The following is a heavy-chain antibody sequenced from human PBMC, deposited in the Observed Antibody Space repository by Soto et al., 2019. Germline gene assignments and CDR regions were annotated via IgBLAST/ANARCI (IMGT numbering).Heavy chain of an antibody. D-gene: IGHD6-6*01. V-gene: IGHV3-23*01. CDR3: AKDLVLYSSSSPHYFDY. CDR1: GFTFSSYA. CDR2: ISGSGGST. Sequence: PGGSLRLSCAASGFTFSSYAMSWVRQAPGKGLECISVISGSGGSTYYADSVKGRFTISRDNSKNTLYLQMNSLRAEDSATYYCAKDLVLYSSSSPHYFDYWGQGSLVTAPQ. J-gene: IGHJ4*02.